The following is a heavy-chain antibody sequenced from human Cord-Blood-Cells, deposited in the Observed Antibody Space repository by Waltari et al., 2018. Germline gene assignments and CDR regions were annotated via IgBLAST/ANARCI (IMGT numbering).Heavy chain of an antibody. CDR2: LSPEDGET. D-gene: IGHD6-6*01. J-gene: IGHJ5*02. CDR3: ATDLSGHSSSSGNWFDP. Sequence: QVQLVQSGAEVKKPGASVKVSCKVSGYTLTELSMHWVRQAPGKGLEWMGGLSPEDGETIYAQKYQGRVTIPEDTSTDTAYMELSSLRSEDTAVYYCATDLSGHSSSSGNWFDPWGQGTLVTVSS. CDR1: GYTLTELS. V-gene: IGHV1-24*01.